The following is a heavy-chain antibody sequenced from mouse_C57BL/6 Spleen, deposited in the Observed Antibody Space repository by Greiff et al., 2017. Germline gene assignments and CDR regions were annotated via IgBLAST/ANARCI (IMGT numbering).Heavy chain of an antibody. CDR3: ARTEAHDGYWFAY. CDR1: GSTFPSYW. CDR2: IVPNSGGT. D-gene: IGHD2-3*01. J-gene: IGHJ3*01. Sequence: VQLQQPGAELVKPGPPVRLSCKPPGSTFPSYWWPWVKQRLGRGLGWFGRIVPNSGGTNYKEKFKSKATLTVDKPSSTAYMQLSSLTSEDSAVYYCARTEAHDGYWFAYWGQGTLVTVSA. V-gene: IGHV1-72*01.